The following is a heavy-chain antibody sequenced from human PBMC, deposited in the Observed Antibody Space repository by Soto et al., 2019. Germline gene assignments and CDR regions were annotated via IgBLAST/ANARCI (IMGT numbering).Heavy chain of an antibody. CDR3: ARDSSDSTTYYDFWSGYPPYYYYGMDV. CDR1: GGTFSSYA. V-gene: IGHV1-69*13. J-gene: IGHJ6*02. Sequence: VASVKVSCKASGGTFSSYAISWVRQAPGQGLEWMGGIIPIFGTANYAQKFQGRVTITADESTSTAYMELSSLRSEDTAVYYCARDSSDSTTYYDFWSGYPPYYYYGMDVWGQGTTVTVSS. D-gene: IGHD3-3*01. CDR2: IIPIFGTA.